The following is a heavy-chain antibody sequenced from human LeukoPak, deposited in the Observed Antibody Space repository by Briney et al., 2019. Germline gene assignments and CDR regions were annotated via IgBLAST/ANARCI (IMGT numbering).Heavy chain of an antibody. V-gene: IGHV1-69*05. D-gene: IGHD6-19*01. CDR1: GGTFSSYA. Sequence: GSSVKVSCKASGGTFSSYAISWVRQAPGQGLEWMGGIIPIFGTAYYAQKFQGRVTITTDESTSTAYMELSSLRSEDTAVYYCARGLYSSGWLYYYYYYMDVWGKGTTVTVSS. CDR2: IIPIFGTA. CDR3: ARGLYSSGWLYYYYYYMDV. J-gene: IGHJ6*03.